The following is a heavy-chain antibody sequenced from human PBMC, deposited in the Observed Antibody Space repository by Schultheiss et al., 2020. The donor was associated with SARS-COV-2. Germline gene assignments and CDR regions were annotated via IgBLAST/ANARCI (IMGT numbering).Heavy chain of an antibody. CDR1: GYTLTELS. CDR3: ARVVEMATRDYYYYGMDV. D-gene: IGHD5-24*01. Sequence: ASVKVSCKVSGYTLTELSMHWVRQAPGKGLEWMGGFDPEDGETIYAQKFQGRVTMTEDTSTDTAYMELSSLRSEDTAVYYCARVVEMATRDYYYYGMDVWGQGTTVTVSS. CDR2: FDPEDGET. V-gene: IGHV1-24*01. J-gene: IGHJ6*02.